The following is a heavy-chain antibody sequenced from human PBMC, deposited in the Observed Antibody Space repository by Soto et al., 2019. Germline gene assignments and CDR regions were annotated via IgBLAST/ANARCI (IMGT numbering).Heavy chain of an antibody. J-gene: IGHJ5*02. CDR2: FDPEDGET. D-gene: IGHD3-9*01. V-gene: IGHV1-24*01. CDR1: GYTLTELS. Sequence: ASVKVACKVSGYTLTELSMHWVRQAPGKGLEWMGGFDPEDGETIYAQKFQGRVTMTEDTSTDTAYMELSSLRSEDTAVYYCATAPQIASYDILTGRNWFDPWGQGTLVTV. CDR3: ATAPQIASYDILTGRNWFDP.